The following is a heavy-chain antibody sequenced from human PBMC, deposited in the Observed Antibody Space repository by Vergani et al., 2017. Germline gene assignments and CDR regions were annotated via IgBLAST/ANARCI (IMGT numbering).Heavy chain of an antibody. D-gene: IGHD1-26*01. CDR1: GFDFSSYI. V-gene: IGHV3-48*01. CDR2: VSTGTKTK. J-gene: IGHJ3*01. Sequence: QLVESGGGWVQPGGSLRLSCVVSGFDFSSYIMNWVRQAPGKGLEWVSFVSTGTKTKSYAESVKGRFTISRDGAKNSLYLQMDSLRAEDTAVYYCAREYSRTFVLAFYFCGEGTKVTVSS. CDR3: AREYSRTFVLAFYF.